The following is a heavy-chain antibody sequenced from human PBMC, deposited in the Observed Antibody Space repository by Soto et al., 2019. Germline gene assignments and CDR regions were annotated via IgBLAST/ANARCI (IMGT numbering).Heavy chain of an antibody. CDR2: IYYSGST. V-gene: IGHV4-59*01. J-gene: IGHJ3*02. CDR1: GGSISSYY. D-gene: IGHD1-26*01. Sequence: SETLSLTCTVSGGSISSYYWSWIRQPPGKGLEWIGYIYYSGSTNYNPSLKSRVTISVDTSKNQFSLKLSSVTAADTAVYYCAREGGGSYGAFDIWGQGTMVTV. CDR3: AREGGGSYGAFDI.